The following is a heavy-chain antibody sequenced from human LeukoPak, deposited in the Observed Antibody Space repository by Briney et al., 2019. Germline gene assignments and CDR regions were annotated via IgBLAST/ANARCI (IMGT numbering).Heavy chain of an antibody. J-gene: IGHJ6*03. CDR1: GGSISSSNW. V-gene: IGHV4-4*02. Sequence: SETLSLTCAVSGGSISSSNWWSWVRQPPGKGLEWIGEIYHSGSTNYNPSLKSRVTISVDKSKNQFSLKLSSVTAADTAVYYRARVLSSYYYYYYMDVWGKGTTVTVSS. CDR2: IYHSGST. CDR3: ARVLSSYYYYYYMDV.